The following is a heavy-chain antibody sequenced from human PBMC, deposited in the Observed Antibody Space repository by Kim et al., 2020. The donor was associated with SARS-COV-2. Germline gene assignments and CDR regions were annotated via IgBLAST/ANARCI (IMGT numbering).Heavy chain of an antibody. CDR3: ARDSRWRRAGYSSVNWFDP. J-gene: IGHJ5*02. Sequence: ASVKVSCKASGYTFTGYYMHWVRQAPGQGLEWMGRINPNSGGTNYAQKFQGRVTMTRDTSISTAYMELSRLRSDDTAVYYCARDSRWRRAGYSSVNWFDPWGQGTLVTVSS. V-gene: IGHV1-2*06. D-gene: IGHD6-25*01. CDR1: GYTFTGYY. CDR2: INPNSGGT.